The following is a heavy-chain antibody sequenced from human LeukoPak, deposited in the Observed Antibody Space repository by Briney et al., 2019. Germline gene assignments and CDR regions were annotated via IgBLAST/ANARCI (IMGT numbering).Heavy chain of an antibody. CDR3: ARVQGVPAAIARAFDI. Sequence: ASVKVSCKASGYTFTGYYMHGVRQAPGQGLEWMGWINPNSGGTNYAQKFQGRVTMTRDTSISTAYMELSRLRSDDTAVYYCARVQGVPAAIARAFDIWGQGTMVTVSS. D-gene: IGHD2-2*02. V-gene: IGHV1-2*02. CDR2: INPNSGGT. J-gene: IGHJ3*02. CDR1: GYTFTGYY.